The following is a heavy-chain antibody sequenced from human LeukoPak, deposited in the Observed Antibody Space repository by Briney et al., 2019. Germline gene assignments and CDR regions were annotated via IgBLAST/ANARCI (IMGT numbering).Heavy chain of an antibody. Sequence: ASVKVSCKASGYTFTDYYMHWVRQAPGQGLEWMGRINPNSGGTNYAQKFQGRVTMTRDTSISTAHMELSRLRSDDTAVYYCARHVYCRSTSCSYYYYYMDVWGKGTTVTVSS. CDR3: ARHVYCRSTSCSYYYYYMDV. CDR2: INPNSGGT. J-gene: IGHJ6*03. CDR1: GYTFTDYY. D-gene: IGHD2-2*01. V-gene: IGHV1-2*06.